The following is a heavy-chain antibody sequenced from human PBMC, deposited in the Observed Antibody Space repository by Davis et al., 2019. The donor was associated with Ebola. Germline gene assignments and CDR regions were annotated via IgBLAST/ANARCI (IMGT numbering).Heavy chain of an antibody. CDR1: GGSMTNYY. Sequence: PGGSLRLSCIVSGGSMTNYYWSWIRKAPGRGLEWIGYMYYSGTSSYNPSLKSRVSISIDRSRNQVSLDLNSVTAVDTAIYYCAALVPATRATDYWGQGILVSVSS. V-gene: IGHV4-59*01. CDR2: MYYSGTS. CDR3: AALVPATRATDY. D-gene: IGHD2-2*01. J-gene: IGHJ4*02.